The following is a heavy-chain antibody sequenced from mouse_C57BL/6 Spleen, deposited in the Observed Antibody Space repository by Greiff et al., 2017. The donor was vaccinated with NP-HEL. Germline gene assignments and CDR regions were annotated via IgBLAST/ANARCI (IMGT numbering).Heavy chain of an antibody. CDR3: TRGGNTVVGD. CDR2: IDPENGDT. V-gene: IGHV14-4*01. CDR1: GFNIKDDY. D-gene: IGHD1-1*01. Sequence: EVQLQQSGAELVRPGASVKLSCTASGFNIKDDYMHWVKQRPEQGLEWIGWIDPENGDTEYASKFQGKATITADTASNTAYLQLRSLTSGDTAVYDWTRGGNTVVGDWGQGTALTVSS. J-gene: IGHJ2*01.